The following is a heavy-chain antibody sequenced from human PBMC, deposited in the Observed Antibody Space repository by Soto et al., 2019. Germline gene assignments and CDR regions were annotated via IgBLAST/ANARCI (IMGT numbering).Heavy chain of an antibody. Sequence: KTSETLSLTCTVSGGSISSGDYYWSWIRQPPGKGLEWIGYIYYSGSTYYNPSLKSRVTISVDTSKNQFSLKLSSVTAADTAVYYCTRVYTMIVEVPISWFDPWGQGTLVTVSS. V-gene: IGHV4-30-4*01. CDR1: GGSISSGDYY. D-gene: IGHD3-22*01. J-gene: IGHJ5*02. CDR3: TRVYTMIVEVPISWFDP. CDR2: IYYSGST.